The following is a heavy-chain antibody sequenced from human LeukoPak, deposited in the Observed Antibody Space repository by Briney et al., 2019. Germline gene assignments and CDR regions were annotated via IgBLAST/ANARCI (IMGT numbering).Heavy chain of an antibody. V-gene: IGHV4-38-2*02. D-gene: IGHD1-26*01. J-gene: IGHJ4*02. CDR1: GYSISNAYY. Sequence: SETLSLTCTVSGYSISNAYYWGWIRQPPGKGLEWIGSLYYSGSTYYNPSLKSRVTTSVDTSKNRFSLKLTSVTAADTAVYYCARELHSGSYYFDYWGQGTLVTVSS. CDR2: LYYSGST. CDR3: ARELHSGSYYFDY.